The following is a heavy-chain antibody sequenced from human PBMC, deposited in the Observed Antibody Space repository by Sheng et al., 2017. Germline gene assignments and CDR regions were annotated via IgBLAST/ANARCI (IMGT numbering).Heavy chain of an antibody. CDR2: INHSGST. CDR1: GGSFSGYY. Sequence: QVQLQQWGAGLLKPSETLSLTCAVYGGSFSGYYWSWIRQPPGKGLEWIGEINHSGSTNYNPSLKSRVTISVDTSKNQFSLKLSSVTAADTAVYYCARDSSSSSHYYYYGMDVWGQGTTVTVSS. V-gene: IGHV4-34*01. D-gene: IGHD6-6*01. CDR3: ARDSSSSSHYYYYGMDV. J-gene: IGHJ6*02.